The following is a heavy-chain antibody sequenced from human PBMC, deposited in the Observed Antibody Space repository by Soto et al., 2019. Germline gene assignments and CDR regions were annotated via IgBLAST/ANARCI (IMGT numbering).Heavy chain of an antibody. V-gene: IGHV4-30-4*01. CDR2: IYYSGST. J-gene: IGHJ4*02. CDR1: GGSISSGDYY. CDR3: ARESTVTTGSDY. Sequence: PSETLSLTCTVSGGSISSGDYYWSWIRQPPGKGLEWIGYIYYSGSTYYNPSLKSRVTISVDTSKNQFSLKLSSVTAADTAVYYCARESTVTTGSDYWGQGTLVTVSS. D-gene: IGHD4-17*01.